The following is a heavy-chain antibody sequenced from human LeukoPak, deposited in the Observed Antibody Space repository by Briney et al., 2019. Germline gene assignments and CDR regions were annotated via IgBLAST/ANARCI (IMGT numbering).Heavy chain of an antibody. D-gene: IGHD3-22*01. CDR2: ISSSSYYI. J-gene: IGHJ4*02. CDR3: ARVRYDGSGYYSIYDY. V-gene: IGHV3-21*01. Sequence: GGSLRLSCAASEFTFSSYTMNWVRQAPGKGLEWVSSISSSSYYIYYADSVKGRFTISRDNAKNSLYLQMNSLRAEDTAVYYCARVRYDGSGYYSIYDYWGQGTLVTVSS. CDR1: EFTFSSYT.